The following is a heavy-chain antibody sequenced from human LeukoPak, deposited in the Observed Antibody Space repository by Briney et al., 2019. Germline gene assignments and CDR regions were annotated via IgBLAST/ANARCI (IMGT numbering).Heavy chain of an antibody. CDR2: IKQDGSKK. J-gene: IGHJ4*02. CDR3: TRVGYIDEGIDY. V-gene: IGHV3-7*04. D-gene: IGHD5-24*01. Sequence: GGSLRLSCAVSGFTFSSYWMTWVRQAPGKGLEWVANIKQDGSKKSYVDSVKGRFTISRDNAKNSLYLQMNSLRAEDTAIYYCTRVGYIDEGIDYWGQGTLVTVSS. CDR1: GFTFSSYW.